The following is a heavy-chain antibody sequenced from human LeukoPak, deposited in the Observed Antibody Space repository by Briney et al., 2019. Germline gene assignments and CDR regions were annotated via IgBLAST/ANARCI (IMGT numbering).Heavy chain of an antibody. V-gene: IGHV4-59*08. Sequence: SETLSLTCTVSGDSISNYYWSWIRQPPGKGLEWIGYIYYSGSTNYNPSLKSRVTISVDTSKNQFSLKLSSVTAADTAVYYCARHCPSGSYFRRGAFDIWGQGTMVTVSS. CDR2: IYYSGST. CDR3: ARHCPSGSYFRRGAFDI. CDR1: GDSISNYY. J-gene: IGHJ3*02. D-gene: IGHD1-26*01.